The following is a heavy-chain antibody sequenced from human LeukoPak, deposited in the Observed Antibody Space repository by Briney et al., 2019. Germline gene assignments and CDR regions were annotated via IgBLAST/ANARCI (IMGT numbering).Heavy chain of an antibody. Sequence: EASVKVSCKASGGTFSSYAISWVRQAPGQGLEWMGGIIPIFGTANYAQKFQGRVTITADESTSTAYMELSSLRSEDTAVYYCARRAAAGTDYYYYYYMDVWAKGPRSPSP. CDR2: IIPIFGTA. CDR3: ARRAAAGTDYYYYYYMDV. J-gene: IGHJ6*03. V-gene: IGHV1-69*13. D-gene: IGHD6-13*01. CDR1: GGTFSSYA.